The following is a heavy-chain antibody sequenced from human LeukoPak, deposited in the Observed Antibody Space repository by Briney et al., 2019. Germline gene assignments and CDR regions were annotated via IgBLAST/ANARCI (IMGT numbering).Heavy chain of an antibody. CDR3: AKILTGSEVMENDY. CDR2: ISGDGGST. D-gene: IGHD3-9*01. J-gene: IGHJ4*02. Sequence: GGSLRLSCAASGFTFNDYAMHWVRQAPGKGLEWVSLISGDGGSTYYADSVKGRFTISRDNSKNSLYLQMNSLRTEDTALYYCAKILTGSEVMENDYWGQGTLVTVSS. V-gene: IGHV3-43*02. CDR1: GFTFNDYA.